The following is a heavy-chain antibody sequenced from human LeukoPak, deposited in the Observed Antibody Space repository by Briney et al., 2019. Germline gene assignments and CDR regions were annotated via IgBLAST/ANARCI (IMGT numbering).Heavy chain of an antibody. CDR3: ARGGGYDSSGYYFDY. CDR2: ISDSGGT. J-gene: IGHJ4*02. Sequence: PSETLSLTCTVSGGSITSSNYYWGWIRQPPGKGLEWIGSISDSGGTYYNPSLKSRVTISVDTSKNQFSLKLSSVTAADTAVYYCARGGGYDSSGYYFDYWGQGTLVTVSS. CDR1: GGSITSSNYY. V-gene: IGHV4-39*07. D-gene: IGHD3-22*01.